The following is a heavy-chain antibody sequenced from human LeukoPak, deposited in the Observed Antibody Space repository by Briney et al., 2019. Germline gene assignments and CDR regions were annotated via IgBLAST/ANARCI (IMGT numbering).Heavy chain of an antibody. Sequence: GGSLRLSCAASGFTFSNYGMNWVRQAPGKGLEWVSALSSSGGSTYYADSVKGRFTISRDNSKNTLYLQMNSLRAEDTAVYYCAKSEVVVAYFDYWGQGTLVTVSS. CDR1: GFTFSNYG. CDR3: AKSEVVVAYFDY. V-gene: IGHV3-23*01. J-gene: IGHJ4*02. D-gene: IGHD2-15*01. CDR2: LSSSGGST.